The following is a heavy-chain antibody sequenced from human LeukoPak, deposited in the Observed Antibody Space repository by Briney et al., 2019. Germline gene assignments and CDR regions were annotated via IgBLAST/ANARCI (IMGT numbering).Heavy chain of an antibody. CDR1: GYTFTSYY. J-gene: IGHJ4*02. V-gene: IGHV1-46*01. D-gene: IGHD3-22*01. CDR3: ARDDNLAKNTMIQGY. Sequence: ASVKVSCKASGYTFTSYYMHWVRQAPGQGLEWMGIINRSGGSTSYAQKFQGRVTMTRDTSTSTVYMELSSLRSEDTAVYYRARDDNLAKNTMIQGYWGQGTLVTVSS. CDR2: INRSGGST.